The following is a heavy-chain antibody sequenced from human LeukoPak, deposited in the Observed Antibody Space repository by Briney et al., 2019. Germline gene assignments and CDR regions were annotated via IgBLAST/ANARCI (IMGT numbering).Heavy chain of an antibody. Sequence: PSETLSLTCAVYGGSFSGYYWSWIRQPPGKGLEWIGEINHSGSTNYNPSLKSRVTISVDTSKNQFSLKLSSVTAADTAVYYCARGPRFRPGYCSGGSCFQREDYYYGMDVWGQGTTVTVSS. CDR3: ARGPRFRPGYCSGGSCFQREDYYYGMDV. V-gene: IGHV4-34*01. J-gene: IGHJ6*02. CDR2: INHSGST. CDR1: GGSFSGYY. D-gene: IGHD2-15*01.